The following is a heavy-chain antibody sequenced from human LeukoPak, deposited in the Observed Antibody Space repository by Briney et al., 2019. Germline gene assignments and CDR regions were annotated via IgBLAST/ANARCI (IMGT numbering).Heavy chain of an antibody. CDR1: GYTFTDYD. V-gene: IGHV1-2*02. D-gene: IGHD4-17*01. CDR2: INPNNGGT. Sequence: GASVKVSCKASGYTFTDYDMHWVRQAPGQGLEWMGWINPNNGGTNYAQKFQGRVTMTRDTSISTAYMELSRLRSDDTAVYYCARDSHEITVTTLDWGQGTLVTVSS. CDR3: ARDSHEITVTTLD. J-gene: IGHJ4*02.